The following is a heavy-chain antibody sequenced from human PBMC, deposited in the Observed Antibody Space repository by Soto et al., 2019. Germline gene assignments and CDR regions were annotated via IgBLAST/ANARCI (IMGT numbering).Heavy chain of an antibody. CDR1: GYTFTSYG. V-gene: IGHV1-18*01. D-gene: IGHD3-10*01. J-gene: IGHJ5*02. Sequence: QVKLVQSGAEVKKPGASVKVSCKASGYTFTSYGISWVRQAPGQGLEWMGWISAYNGNTNYAQKLQGRVTMTTDTSTSTAYMEQRSLRSDDTAVYYCARDRYYGSGSYEVRNWFDPWGQGTLVTVSS. CDR3: ARDRYYGSGSYEVRNWFDP. CDR2: ISAYNGNT.